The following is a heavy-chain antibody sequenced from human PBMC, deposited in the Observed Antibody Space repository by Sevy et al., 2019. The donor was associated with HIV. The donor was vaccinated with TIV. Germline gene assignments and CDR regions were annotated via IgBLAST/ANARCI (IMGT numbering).Heavy chain of an antibody. D-gene: IGHD3-3*01. V-gene: IGHV3-30*18. CDR1: GFSFSNYG. CDR3: ANDPVFGLLIHKGQDSFHI. CDR2: ISYDASNK. J-gene: IGHJ3*02. Sequence: GGSLRLSCEASGFSFSNYGMHWVCQAPGKGLEWVALISYDASNKYYGDSINGRFTISRDNSKNTLYLQMNSLRGEDTAVYYCANDPVFGLLIHKGQDSFHIWGQWTMVTVSS.